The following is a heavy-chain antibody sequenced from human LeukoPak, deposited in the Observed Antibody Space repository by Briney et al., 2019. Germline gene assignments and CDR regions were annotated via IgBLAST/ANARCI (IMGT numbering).Heavy chain of an antibody. CDR3: ARGTELGVDY. D-gene: IGHD1-26*01. CDR1: GGSISSSSYY. CDR2: IYYSGST. V-gene: IGHV4-39*07. J-gene: IGHJ4*02. Sequence: PSETLSLTCTVSGGSISSSSYYWGWIRQPPGKGLEWIGSIYYSGSTNYNPSLKSRVTISVDTSKNQFSLKLSSVTAADTAVYYCARGTELGVDYWGQGTLVTVSS.